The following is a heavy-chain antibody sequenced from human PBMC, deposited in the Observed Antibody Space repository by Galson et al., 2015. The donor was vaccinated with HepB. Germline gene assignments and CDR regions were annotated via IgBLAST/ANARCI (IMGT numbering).Heavy chain of an antibody. D-gene: IGHD3-22*01. J-gene: IGHJ4*02. V-gene: IGHV6-1*01. Sequence: CAISGDSVSSNSAAWNWIRQSPSRGLEWLGRTYYRSKWYNDYAVSVKSRITINPDTSKNQFSLQLNSVTPEDTAVYYCARAGRYYDSSGYYNFDYWGQGTLVTVSS. CDR1: GDSVSSNSAA. CDR2: TYYRSKWYN. CDR3: ARAGRYYDSSGYYNFDY.